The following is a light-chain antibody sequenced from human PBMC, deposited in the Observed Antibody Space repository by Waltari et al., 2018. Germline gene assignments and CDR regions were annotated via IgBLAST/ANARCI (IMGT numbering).Light chain of an antibody. CDR3: QHYDGFPWT. J-gene: IGKJ1*01. Sequence: QQTQSPPTLSASVGDRVTIPCRASQSISDWLAWYQQKPGQAPKLLIYKASDLERGVPSRFSGRGSGTEFTLNISSLQPDDFATYYCQHYDGFPWTFGQGTEVESK. CDR2: KAS. V-gene: IGKV1-5*03. CDR1: QSISDW.